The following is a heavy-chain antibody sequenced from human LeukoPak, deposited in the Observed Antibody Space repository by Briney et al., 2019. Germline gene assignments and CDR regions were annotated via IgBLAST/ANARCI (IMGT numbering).Heavy chain of an antibody. CDR2: IKRDGSEK. J-gene: IGHJ5*02. V-gene: IGHV3-7*01. CDR1: GFTFKSYW. CDR3: AREGDFIVSSQRWDWFDL. Sequence: RRSLRLSCVVSGFTFKSYWMSWVRQAPGKGLEWVANIKRDGSEKNYVDSVKGRFTISRDNAKNSLYLQMNSLRVEDTAVYVCAREGDFIVSSQRWDWFDLWGQGTLVTVSS. D-gene: IGHD2-21*02.